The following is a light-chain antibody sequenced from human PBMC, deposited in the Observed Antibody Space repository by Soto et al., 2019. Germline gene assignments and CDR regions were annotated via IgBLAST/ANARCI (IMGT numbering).Light chain of an antibody. CDR1: QSVSSNF. CDR3: QQYGSSPIT. Sequence: EIVLTQSPGTLSLSPGERATLSCRASQSVSSNFLAWYQQKPGQAPRLLIYGASSRATGIPDWFSGSGSGTGFTLTISRLEPEDFAVYYCQQYGSSPITFGQGTRLEIK. V-gene: IGKV3-20*01. CDR2: GAS. J-gene: IGKJ5*01.